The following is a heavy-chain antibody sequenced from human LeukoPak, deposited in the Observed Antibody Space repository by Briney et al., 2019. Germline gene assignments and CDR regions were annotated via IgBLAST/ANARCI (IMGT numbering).Heavy chain of an antibody. Sequence: GGSLRLSCAASGFTFDDYAMHWVRQAPGKGLEWVSGISWNSGSIGYADSVKGRFTISRDNAKNSLYLQMNSLRAEDTALYYCAKDIFQYSSGWYLGMDVWGQGTTVTVSS. D-gene: IGHD6-19*01. J-gene: IGHJ6*02. V-gene: IGHV3-9*01. CDR1: GFTFDDYA. CDR2: ISWNSGSI. CDR3: AKDIFQYSSGWYLGMDV.